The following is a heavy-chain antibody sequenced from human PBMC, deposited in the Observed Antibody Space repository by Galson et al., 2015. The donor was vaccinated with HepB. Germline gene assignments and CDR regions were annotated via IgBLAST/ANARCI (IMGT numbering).Heavy chain of an antibody. J-gene: IGHJ4*02. Sequence: SVKVSCKASGYTFMSYFIHWVRQAPGQGLEWLGMINPSGGSTRYAQHFQDRVTMTRDTFTSTVYMELSSLRPEDTAVYYCARDGVKGSGSDRILVHTFLNYGGQGSLVTVSS. V-gene: IGHV1-46*01. CDR3: ARDGVKGSGSDRILVHTFLNY. CDR1: GYTFMSYF. D-gene: IGHD3-10*01. CDR2: INPSGGST.